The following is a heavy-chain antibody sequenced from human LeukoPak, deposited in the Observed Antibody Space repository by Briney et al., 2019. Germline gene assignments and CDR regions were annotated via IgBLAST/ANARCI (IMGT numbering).Heavy chain of an antibody. J-gene: IGHJ5*02. Sequence: GASVKVSCKASGYTFTSYGISWVRQAPGQGLEWMGWISAYNGNTNYAQKLQGRVTMTTDTSTSTAYMELRSLRSDDTAVYYCARVLSTPIVLMVYAMYNWFDPWGQGTLVTVSS. D-gene: IGHD2-8*01. CDR1: GYTFTSYG. CDR3: ARVLSTPIVLMVYAMYNWFDP. CDR2: ISAYNGNT. V-gene: IGHV1-18*01.